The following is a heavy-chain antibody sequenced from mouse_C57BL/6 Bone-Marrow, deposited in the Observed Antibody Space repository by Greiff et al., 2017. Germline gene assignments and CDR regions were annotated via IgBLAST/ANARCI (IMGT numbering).Heavy chain of an antibody. CDR2: IDPEDGDP. V-gene: IGHV14-2*01. D-gene: IGHD1-1*01. CDR1: GFNIKDYY. CDR3: ASYGSGY. J-gene: IGHJ2*01. Sequence: VQLQQSGAELVKPGASVKLSCTASGFNIKDYYMHWVKQRTEQGLEWIGRIDPEDGDPKYAPKFPGKAPITADPSSNTAYLQLSSLTSEDTAGYCCASYGSGYWGQGTTLTVSS.